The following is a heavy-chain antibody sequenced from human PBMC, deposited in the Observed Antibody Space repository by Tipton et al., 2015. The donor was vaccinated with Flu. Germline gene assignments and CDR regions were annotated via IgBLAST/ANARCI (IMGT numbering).Heavy chain of an antibody. CDR2: TFHSGNT. J-gene: IGHJ5*02. Sequence: TLSLTCTVSGGSISPYYWSWIRQPPGKGLEWIGNTFHSGNTYLNPSLKSRVTISIDTPKNQFSLKLNSVTAADTAVYYCARRDYSDYVSEPQNWFDPWGQGALVTVSS. CDR3: ARRDYSDYVSEPQNWFDP. CDR1: GGSISPYY. V-gene: IGHV4-59*08. D-gene: IGHD4-11*01.